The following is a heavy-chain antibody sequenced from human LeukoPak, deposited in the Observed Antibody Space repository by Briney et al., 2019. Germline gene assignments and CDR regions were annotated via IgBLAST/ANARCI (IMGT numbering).Heavy chain of an antibody. J-gene: IGHJ3*02. CDR3: ARGLERLDSNNYLSFAIDI. V-gene: IGHV1-46*01. CDR2: INTSGGHT. Sequence: ASVKVSCKASGYTFTNYYMHWVRQAPGQGLEWMGIINTSGGHTNYAQKFQGRVSMTRDTSTGTLYMDLSSLRFEDTAVYYCARGLERLDSNNYLSFAIDIWGQGTMVTVS. CDR1: GYTFTNYY. D-gene: IGHD4-11*01.